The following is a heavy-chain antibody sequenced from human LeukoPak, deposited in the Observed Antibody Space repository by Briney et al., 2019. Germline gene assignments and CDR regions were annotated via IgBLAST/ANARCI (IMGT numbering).Heavy chain of an antibody. V-gene: IGHV4-34*01. CDR2: INQSGNS. Sequence: SETLSLTCDVNGGSLSGSYWSWIRQSPEKGLEWIGEINQSGNSNYNPSLKSRVTISVDRSKNQFSLKLSSVTAADTAVYYCARVGGTAAGICDPWGQGTLVTVSS. D-gene: IGHD6-13*01. CDR1: GGSLSGSY. J-gene: IGHJ5*02. CDR3: ARVGGTAAGICDP.